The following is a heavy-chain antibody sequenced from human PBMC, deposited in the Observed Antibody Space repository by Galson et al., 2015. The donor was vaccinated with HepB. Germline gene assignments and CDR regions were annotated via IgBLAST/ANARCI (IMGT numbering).Heavy chain of an antibody. CDR1: GFTFSSYS. CDR3: ARDHVAAAGPGYYYYGMDV. J-gene: IGHJ6*02. V-gene: IGHV3-21*01. CDR2: ISSSSSYI. Sequence: SLRLSCAASGFTFSSYSMNWVRKAPGKGLEWVSSISSSSSYIYYADSVKGRFTISRDNAKNSLYLQMNSLRAEDTAVYYCARDHVAAAGPGYYYYGMDVWGQGTTVTVSS. D-gene: IGHD6-13*01.